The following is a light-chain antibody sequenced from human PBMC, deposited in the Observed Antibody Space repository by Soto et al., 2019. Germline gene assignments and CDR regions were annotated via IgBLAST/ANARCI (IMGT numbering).Light chain of an antibody. CDR3: QQRTNWPPIT. J-gene: IGKJ5*01. CDR1: QSLRSS. V-gene: IGKV3-15*01. CDR2: GAS. Sequence: VMTQSPATLSVSPGERATLSCRASQSLRSSLAWYQQKPGEAPRLLIYGASTRATGIPARFSGSGSGTEFTLTISSLQSEDFAVYYCQQRTNWPPITFGQGTRLEI.